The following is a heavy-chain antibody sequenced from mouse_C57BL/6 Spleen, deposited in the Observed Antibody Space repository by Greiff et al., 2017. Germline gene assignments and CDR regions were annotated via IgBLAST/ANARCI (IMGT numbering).Heavy chain of an antibody. D-gene: IGHD1-1*01. CDR1: GYTFTSYW. J-gene: IGHJ4*01. Sequence: QVQLKESGAELAKPGASVKLSCKASGYTFTSYWMHWVKQRPGQGLEWIGYINPSSGYTKYNQKFKDKATLTADKSSSTAYMQLSSLTYEDSAVYYCARTTVVEGYAMDYWGQGTSVTVSS. V-gene: IGHV1-7*01. CDR3: ARTTVVEGYAMDY. CDR2: INPSSGYT.